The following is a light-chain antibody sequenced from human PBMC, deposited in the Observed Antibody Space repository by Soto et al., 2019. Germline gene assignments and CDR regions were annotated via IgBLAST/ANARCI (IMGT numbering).Light chain of an antibody. CDR1: QTISGSY. V-gene: IGKV3-20*01. Sequence: EIVMTQSPGTLSLSPGERASLSCRPSQTISGSYFAWYQQKPGQAPRLLIYATSRRATGSPDRFSGSGSETDFTLTISRLEPEDFAVYYCQHYSTSPWTFGQGTKVEIK. CDR3: QHYSTSPWT. J-gene: IGKJ1*01. CDR2: ATS.